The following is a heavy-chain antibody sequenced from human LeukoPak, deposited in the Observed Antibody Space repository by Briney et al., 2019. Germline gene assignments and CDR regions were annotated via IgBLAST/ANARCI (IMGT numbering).Heavy chain of an antibody. CDR1: GGSMSPYH. Sequence: PSETLSLTCTVSGGSMSPYHWGWIRQPPGKGLEWIGYIYYSGSTNYNPSLKSRVTISVDTSKNQFSLKLSSVTAADTAVHYCARDRAIFGVVNDAFDIWGQGTMVTVSS. D-gene: IGHD3-3*01. CDR2: IYYSGST. V-gene: IGHV4-59*01. CDR3: ARDRAIFGVVNDAFDI. J-gene: IGHJ3*02.